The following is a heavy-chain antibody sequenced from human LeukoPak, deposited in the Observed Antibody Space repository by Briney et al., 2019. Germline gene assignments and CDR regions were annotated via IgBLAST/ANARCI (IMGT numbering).Heavy chain of an antibody. J-gene: IGHJ3*02. CDR3: ASVAGTTFADAFDI. CDR1: GGSISSYY. D-gene: IGHD1-1*01. V-gene: IGHV4-4*07. Sequence: SETLSLTCTVSGGSISSYYWSWIRQPAGKGLEWIGRIYTSGSTNYNPSLKSRVTMSVDTSKNQFSLKLSSVTAADTAVYYCASVAGTTFADAFDIWGHGTMVTVSS. CDR2: IYTSGST.